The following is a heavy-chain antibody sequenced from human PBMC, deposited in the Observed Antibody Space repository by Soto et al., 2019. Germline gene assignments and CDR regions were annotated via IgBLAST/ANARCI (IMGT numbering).Heavy chain of an antibody. CDR1: GGSISSGDYY. J-gene: IGHJ5*02. CDR2: IYYSGST. Sequence: PSETLSLTCTVSGGSISSGDYYWSWIRQPPGKGLEWIGYIYYSGSTYYNPSLKSRVTISVDTSKNQLSLKLSSVTAADSAVYYCARMRFNYYDSSGLPNWFDPWGQGTLVTVSS. CDR3: ARMRFNYYDSSGLPNWFDP. V-gene: IGHV4-30-4*01. D-gene: IGHD3-22*01.